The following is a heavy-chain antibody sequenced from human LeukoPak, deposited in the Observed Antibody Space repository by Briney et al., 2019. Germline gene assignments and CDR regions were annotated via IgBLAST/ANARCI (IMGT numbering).Heavy chain of an antibody. CDR3: AKDREYSYDFFDY. J-gene: IGHJ4*02. CDR1: GFTFSSYG. Sequence: GRSLRLSCAASGFTFSSYGMHWVRQAPGKGLEWVAVISYDGSNKYYADSVKGRFTISRDNSKNTLYLQMNSLRAEDTAVYYCAKDREYSYDFFDYWGQGTLVTVSS. V-gene: IGHV3-30*18. D-gene: IGHD5-18*01. CDR2: ISYDGSNK.